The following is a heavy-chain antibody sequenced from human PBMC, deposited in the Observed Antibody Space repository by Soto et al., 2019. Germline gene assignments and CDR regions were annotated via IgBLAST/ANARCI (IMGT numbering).Heavy chain of an antibody. D-gene: IGHD2-2*01. J-gene: IGHJ5*02. Sequence: EVQLLESGGGLVQPGGSLRLSCAASAFTFSSYAMSWVRQAPGKGLEWVSAISGSGGSTYYADSVKGRFTISRDNSKNTLYLQMNSLRAEDTAVYYCAKGPPWDQLLSNWCDPWGQGTLVTVSS. CDR3: AKGPPWDQLLSNWCDP. CDR2: ISGSGGST. CDR1: AFTFSSYA. V-gene: IGHV3-23*01.